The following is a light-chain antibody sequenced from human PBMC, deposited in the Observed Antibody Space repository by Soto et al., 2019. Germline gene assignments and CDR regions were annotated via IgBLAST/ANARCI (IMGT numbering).Light chain of an antibody. CDR3: ISFTTSSTYV. CDR2: DVS. J-gene: IGLJ1*01. CDR1: TSDVGRYNH. V-gene: IGLV2-14*03. Sequence: QSVLTQPASVSGSPGQSISISCTGTTSDVGRYNHVSWYQQHPGEAPKLMIYDVSYRPSWVSNRFSGSKSGITASLTISGLQAEDEADYYCISFTTSSTYVFGTGTKLTVL.